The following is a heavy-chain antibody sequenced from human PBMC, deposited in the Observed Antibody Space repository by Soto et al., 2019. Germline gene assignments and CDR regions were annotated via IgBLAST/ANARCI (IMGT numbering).Heavy chain of an antibody. CDR3: ARGKRDTAMAYYYYYGMDV. Sequence: ASVKVSCKASGDTFTGYYMHCVRQAPGQGLDWMGWINPNSGGTNYAQKFQGWVTMTRDTSISTAYMELSRLRSDDTAVYYCARGKRDTAMAYYYYYGMDVWGQGTTVTVSS. J-gene: IGHJ6*02. CDR1: GDTFTGYY. CDR2: INPNSGGT. V-gene: IGHV1-2*04. D-gene: IGHD5-18*01.